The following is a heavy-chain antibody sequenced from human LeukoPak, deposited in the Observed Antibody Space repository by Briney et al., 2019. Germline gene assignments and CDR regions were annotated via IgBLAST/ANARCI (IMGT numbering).Heavy chain of an antibody. D-gene: IGHD4-23*01. V-gene: IGHV4-30-4*01. Sequence: SETLSLTCTVSGGSISSGDCYWSWIRQPPGKGLEWIGCIYYSESTHYNPSLKVRVTISADTSKNQFSLKLSSVTAADTAVYYCARKLGVWGQGTRSPSP. CDR3: ARKLGV. J-gene: IGHJ6*02. CDR1: GGSISSGDCY. CDR2: IYYSEST.